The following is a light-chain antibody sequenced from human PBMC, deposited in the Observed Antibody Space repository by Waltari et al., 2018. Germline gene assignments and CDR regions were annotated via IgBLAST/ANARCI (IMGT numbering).Light chain of an antibody. CDR1: SSDVGGYDS. CDR3: SSYTTSITLV. Sequence: QSALTQPASVSVSPGQSITISCAGTSSDVGGYDSVSWYQQHPGKAPKLMIYDVSNRPSGVSSRFSGSKSGNTASLTISGLQAEDEANYYCSSYTTSITLVFGGGTKLTVL. V-gene: IGLV2-14*03. J-gene: IGLJ2*01. CDR2: DVS.